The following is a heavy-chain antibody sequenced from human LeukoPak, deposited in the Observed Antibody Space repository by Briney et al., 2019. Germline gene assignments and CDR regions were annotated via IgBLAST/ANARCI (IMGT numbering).Heavy chain of an antibody. CDR2: VDHTGST. D-gene: IGHD5-18*01. Sequence: SETLSLTCTVSGGSISSYYWSWIRQPPGKGLEWIGYVDHTGSTNFNPSLNGRVSISRDTTKNLFSLRLRSVTAADTAVYYCARSVVDTAMAHKNWFDPWGQGILVTVSS. J-gene: IGHJ5*02. CDR3: ARSVVDTAMAHKNWFDP. V-gene: IGHV4-59*12. CDR1: GGSISSYY.